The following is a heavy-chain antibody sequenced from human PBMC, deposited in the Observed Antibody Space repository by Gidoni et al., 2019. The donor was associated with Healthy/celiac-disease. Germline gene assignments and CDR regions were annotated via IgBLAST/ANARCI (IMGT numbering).Heavy chain of an antibody. Sequence: QVQLQESGPGLVKPSGTLSLTCAVSGGSISSSNWWSWVRQPPGKGLEWIGEIYHSGSTNYNPSLKSRVTISVDKSKNQFSLKLSSVTAADTAVYYCARDPELRYFDWLSGYGMDVWGQGTTVTVSS. D-gene: IGHD3-9*01. J-gene: IGHJ6*02. V-gene: IGHV4-4*02. CDR1: GGSISSSNW. CDR2: IYHSGST. CDR3: ARDPELRYFDWLSGYGMDV.